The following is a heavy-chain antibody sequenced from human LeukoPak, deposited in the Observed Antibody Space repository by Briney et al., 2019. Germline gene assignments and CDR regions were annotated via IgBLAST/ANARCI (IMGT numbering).Heavy chain of an antibody. V-gene: IGHV3-7*01. Sequence: GGSLRLSCAASGFTFSDYWMSWVRQAPGKGLEWVGQIKEDGSEKCYADSVKGRFTISRDNARNSVYLQMNSLRAEDTAVYYCARDSPGTTFDHWGQGTLVTVSS. CDR2: IKEDGSEK. CDR3: ARDSPGTTFDH. D-gene: IGHD1-7*01. CDR1: GFTFSDYW. J-gene: IGHJ5*02.